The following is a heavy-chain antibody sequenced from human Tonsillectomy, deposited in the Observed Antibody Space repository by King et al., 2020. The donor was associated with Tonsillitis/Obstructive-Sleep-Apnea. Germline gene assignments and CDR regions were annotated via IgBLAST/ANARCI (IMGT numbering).Heavy chain of an antibody. CDR2: ISGSGGST. J-gene: IGHJ4*02. V-gene: IGHV3-23*04. Sequence: VQLVQSGGGLVQPGGSLRLSCAASGFTFSSYAMSWVRQAPGKGLEWVSGISGSGGSTYYADSVKGRFTISRDNSKNTLCLQRNSLRAEATAVYYCAQGVYYGGSGYLGGDYWGQRTLVTVST. D-gene: IGHD3-22*01. CDR3: AQGVYYGGSGYLGGDY. CDR1: GFTFSSYA.